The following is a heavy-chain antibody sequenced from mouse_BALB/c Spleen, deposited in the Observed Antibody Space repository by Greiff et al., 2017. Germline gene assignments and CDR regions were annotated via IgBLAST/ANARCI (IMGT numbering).Heavy chain of an antibody. CDR1: GFTFSSFG. D-gene: IGHD2-1*01. CDR3: AGGPIYYGNKGAMDY. J-gene: IGHJ4*01. CDR2: ISSGSSTI. Sequence: EVKLMESGGGLVQPGGSRKLSCAASGFTFSSFGMHWVRQAPEKGLEWVAYISSGSSTIYYADTVKGRFTISRDNPKNTLFLQMTSLRSEDTAMYYCAGGPIYYGNKGAMDYWGQGTSVTVSS. V-gene: IGHV5-17*02.